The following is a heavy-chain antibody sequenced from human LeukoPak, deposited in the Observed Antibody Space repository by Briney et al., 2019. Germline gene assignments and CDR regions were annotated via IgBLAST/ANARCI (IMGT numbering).Heavy chain of an antibody. CDR1: GGTFSSYA. J-gene: IGHJ4*02. D-gene: IGHD3-22*01. Sequence: ASVKVSCKASGGTFSSYAISWVRQAPGQGLEWMGGIIPIFGTANYAQKFQGRVTITADESTSTAYMELSSLRSEDTAVYYCAYSSGYYYALDYWGQGTLVTVSS. V-gene: IGHV1-69*01. CDR3: AYSSGYYYALDY. CDR2: IIPIFGTA.